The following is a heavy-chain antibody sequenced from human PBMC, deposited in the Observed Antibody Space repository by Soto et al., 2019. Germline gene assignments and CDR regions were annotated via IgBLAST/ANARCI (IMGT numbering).Heavy chain of an antibody. J-gene: IGHJ4*01. V-gene: IGHV1-69*12. CDR3: ARDPGGECGGDCLEGDY. CDR1: GGTFSSYA. D-gene: IGHD2-21*02. Sequence: QVQLVQSGAEVKKPGSSVKVSCKASGGTFSSYAISWVRQAPGQGLEWMGGIIPIFGTANYAQKFQGRVTSTADESASKVYMELSSLRSEDTAVYYCARDPGGECGGDCLEGDYWGHGTLVTVSS. CDR2: IIPIFGTA.